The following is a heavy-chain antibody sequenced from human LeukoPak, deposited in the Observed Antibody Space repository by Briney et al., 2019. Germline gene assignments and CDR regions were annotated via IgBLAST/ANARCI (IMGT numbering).Heavy chain of an antibody. Sequence: SETLSLTCTVSGGSISSYYWSWIRQPPGKGLEWIGYIYYSGSTNYNPSLKSRVTISVDTSKNQYSLKLSSVTAADTAMYYCARDWWEPPGGMDVWGQGTTVTVSS. D-gene: IGHD1-26*01. V-gene: IGHV4-59*01. CDR2: IYYSGST. CDR3: ARDWWEPPGGMDV. CDR1: GGSISSYY. J-gene: IGHJ6*02.